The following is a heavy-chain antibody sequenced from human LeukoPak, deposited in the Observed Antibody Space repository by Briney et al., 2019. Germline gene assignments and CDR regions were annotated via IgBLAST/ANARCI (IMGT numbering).Heavy chain of an antibody. J-gene: IGHJ4*02. D-gene: IGHD3-22*01. CDR2: IYSSGGT. CDR1: GGSITSYY. V-gene: IGHV4-4*07. Sequence: SETLSLTCTVAGGSITSYYWNWIRQPAGKGLEWIGRIYSSGGTDYEPSLKSRVTISVDKSKSQFSLSLTSVTAADTAVYYCARTSYDSNGYYPYFDNWGQGTLVTVSS. CDR3: ARTSYDSNGYYPYFDN.